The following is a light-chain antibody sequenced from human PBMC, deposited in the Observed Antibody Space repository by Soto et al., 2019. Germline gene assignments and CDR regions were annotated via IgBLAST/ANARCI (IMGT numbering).Light chain of an antibody. J-gene: IGKJ5*01. CDR2: ADS. V-gene: IGKV3-11*02. CDR1: QSVSNNY. Sequence: EIVLTQSPGTLSLSPGARAPLSCRASQSVSNNYLAWYQQKPGQAPRLLIYADSNRATGIPARFSGSGSGRDFTLTISSLEPEDFSVYYCQQRYNWPITFGQGARLEIK. CDR3: QQRYNWPIT.